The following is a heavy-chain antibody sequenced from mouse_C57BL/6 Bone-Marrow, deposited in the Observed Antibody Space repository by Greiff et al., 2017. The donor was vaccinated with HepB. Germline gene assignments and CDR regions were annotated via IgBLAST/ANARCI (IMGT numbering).Heavy chain of an antibody. CDR1: GYAFTNYL. V-gene: IGHV1-54*01. D-gene: IGHD3-2*02. Sequence: VQLQQSGAELVRPGTSVKVSCKASGYAFTNYLIEWVKQRPGQGLEWIGVINPGSGGTNYNEKFKGKATLTADKSSSTAYMQLSSLTSEDSAVYFCARGGSGYVKGYAMDYWGQGTSVTVSS. CDR3: ARGGSGYVKGYAMDY. CDR2: INPGSGGT. J-gene: IGHJ4*01.